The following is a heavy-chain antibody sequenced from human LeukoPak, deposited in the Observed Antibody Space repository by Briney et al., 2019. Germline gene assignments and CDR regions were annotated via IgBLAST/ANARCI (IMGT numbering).Heavy chain of an antibody. CDR1: GFTFSSYA. CDR2: ISYDGSNK. Sequence: GRSLRLSCAASGFTFSSYAMHWVRQAPGKGLEWVAVISYDGSNKYYADSVKGRFTISRDNSKNTLYLQMNSLRAEDTAVYYCARDPLTYYYDSSGYFDYWGQGTLATVSS. CDR3: ARDPLTYYYDSSGYFDY. V-gene: IGHV3-30*04. D-gene: IGHD3-22*01. J-gene: IGHJ4*02.